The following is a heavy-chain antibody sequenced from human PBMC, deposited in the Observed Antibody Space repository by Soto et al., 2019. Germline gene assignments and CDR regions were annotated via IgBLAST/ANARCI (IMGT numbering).Heavy chain of an antibody. J-gene: IGHJ6*02. Sequence: GGSLRLACAASGFTFSSYGMHWVRQAPGKGLEWVAVISYDGSNKYYADSVKGRFTISRDNSKNTLYLQMNSLRAEDTAVYYCAKDRAVYYDSSGDYYYYGMDVWGQGTTVTVSS. V-gene: IGHV3-30*18. D-gene: IGHD3-22*01. CDR1: GFTFSSYG. CDR2: ISYDGSNK. CDR3: AKDRAVYYDSSGDYYYYGMDV.